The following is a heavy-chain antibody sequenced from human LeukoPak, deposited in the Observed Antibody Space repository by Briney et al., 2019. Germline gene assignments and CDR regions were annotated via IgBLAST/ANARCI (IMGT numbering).Heavy chain of an antibody. CDR1: GGSISSGGYT. Sequence: SQTLSLTCAVSGGSISSGGYTWSWIRQPPGKGLEWIGYIYHSGSTYYNPSLKSRVTISVDRSKNQFSLKLSSVTAADTAVYCCARVNLIAAALYYFDYWGQGTLVTVSS. J-gene: IGHJ4*02. V-gene: IGHV4-30-2*01. D-gene: IGHD6-13*01. CDR3: ARVNLIAAALYYFDY. CDR2: IYHSGST.